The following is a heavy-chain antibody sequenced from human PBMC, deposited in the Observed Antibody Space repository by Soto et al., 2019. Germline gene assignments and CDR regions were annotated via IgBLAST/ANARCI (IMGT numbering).Heavy chain of an antibody. CDR3: ATVGRIVGATTFFDY. D-gene: IGHD1-26*01. CDR2: FDPEDGET. Sequence: ASVKVSCKVSGYTLTELSMHWVRQAPGKGLEWMGGFDPEDGETIYAQKFQGRVTMTEDTSTDTAYMELSSLRSEDTAVYYCATVGRIVGATTFFDYWGQGTLVTGSS. J-gene: IGHJ4*02. V-gene: IGHV1-24*01. CDR1: GYTLTELS.